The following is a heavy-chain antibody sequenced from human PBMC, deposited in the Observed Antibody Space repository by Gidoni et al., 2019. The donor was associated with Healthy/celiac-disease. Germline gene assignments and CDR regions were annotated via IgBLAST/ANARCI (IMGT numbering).Heavy chain of an antibody. CDR2: IYYNGST. D-gene: IGHD6-19*01. Sequence: QLQLQESGPGLVKPSATLSITCTVSGGSISSSSYYCGWISQPPWKGLYWIVSIYYNGSTYYNPSPKIRVTISVDTSKNPFSLKLISVTAADTAVYYCEVAAVAGTDYWCQGTLVTVSS. CDR3: EVAAVAGTDY. J-gene: IGHJ4*02. CDR1: GGSISSSSYY. V-gene: IGHV4-39*01.